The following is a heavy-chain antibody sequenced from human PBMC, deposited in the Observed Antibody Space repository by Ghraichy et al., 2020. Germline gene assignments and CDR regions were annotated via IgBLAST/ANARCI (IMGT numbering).Heavy chain of an antibody. D-gene: IGHD3-9*01. J-gene: IGHJ3*01. Sequence: SETLSLTCTVSGGSISRYYWGWIRQPPGKGLEFIGYIYYSGNTHYNPSLKTRGIISLNTAKNQFSLKLSSVTAADTALYYCARANYDIVTNYPDAFGLWGHGTMVTVGS. V-gene: IGHV4-59*01. CDR1: GGSISRYY. CDR2: IYYSGNT. CDR3: ARANYDIVTNYPDAFGL.